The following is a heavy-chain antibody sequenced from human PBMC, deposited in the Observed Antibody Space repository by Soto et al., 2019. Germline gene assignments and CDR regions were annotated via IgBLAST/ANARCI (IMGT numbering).Heavy chain of an antibody. Sequence: GGSLRLSCEASGFSFSSFGLHWVRQAPGKGLEWVAVISHDGTFKDYADSVKGRFTISRDNSESTLFLQMNSLGPNDTAVYYCAKDYGPKAPYQYSNTQTDFCGQGTRLTVSS. D-gene: IGHD6-6*01. CDR2: ISHDGTFK. J-gene: IGHJ4*02. CDR1: GFSFSSFG. CDR3: AKDYGPKAPYQYSNTQTDF. V-gene: IGHV3-30*18.